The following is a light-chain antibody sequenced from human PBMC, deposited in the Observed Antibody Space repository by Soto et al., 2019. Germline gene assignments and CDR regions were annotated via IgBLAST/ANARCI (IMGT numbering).Light chain of an antibody. V-gene: IGKV1-5*01. CDR1: QSLXSW. J-gene: IGKJ1*01. Sequence: IQLTQSPSTLSASVGDRVTITCRASQSLXSWLAWYQQKPGKAPKLLXYDASSLERGVPSRFSGSGSGTDFTLTISSLQPEDFATYYCLQDYNYTRTFGQGTKVDIK. CDR2: DAS. CDR3: LQDYNYTRT.